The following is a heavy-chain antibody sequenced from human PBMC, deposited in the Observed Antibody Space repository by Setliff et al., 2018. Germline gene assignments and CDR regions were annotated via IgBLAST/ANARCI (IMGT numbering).Heavy chain of an antibody. D-gene: IGHD6-19*01. Sequence: SVKVSCKASGGTFSSYAINWVRQAPGQGLEWMGWISGYDGNTKYAQKFQGRVALTTDTSTRTAYMELRSLRSDDTAVYYCARGDSSGPFYYYYKGMDVWGQGTTVTVSS. CDR3: ARGDSSGPFYYYYKGMDV. V-gene: IGHV1-18*01. CDR2: ISGYDGNT. J-gene: IGHJ6*02. CDR1: GGTFSSYA.